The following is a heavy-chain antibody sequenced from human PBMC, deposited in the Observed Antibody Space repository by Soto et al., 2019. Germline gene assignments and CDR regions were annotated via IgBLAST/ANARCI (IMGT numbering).Heavy chain of an antibody. V-gene: IGHV1-18*01. CDR1: GYTFSSYS. CDR2: ISAYNGNT. J-gene: IGHJ2*01. Sequence: QAQLEQSGPEVKKPGASVNVSCKASGYTFSSYSISLVRQAPGQGLEWMGWISAYNGNTNYAQKLKGRVTMTRDTYTKTVNMELRSLTSDDTAVYYCARAVYGGNSGSWYSDLWGRGTLVTVSS. CDR3: ARAVYGGNSGSWYSDL. D-gene: IGHD4-17*01.